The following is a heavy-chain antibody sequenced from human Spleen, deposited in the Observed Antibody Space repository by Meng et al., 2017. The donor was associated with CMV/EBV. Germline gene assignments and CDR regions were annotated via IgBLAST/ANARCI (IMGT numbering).Heavy chain of an antibody. CDR2: ISWNSGSI. J-gene: IGHJ4*02. D-gene: IGHD1-26*01. CDR3: ARDGTSAVGATTPFFDF. V-gene: IGHV3-9*01. Sequence: SLKISCAASGFTFADYAMQWVRQVPGKGLEWVSGISWNSGSIGYADSVKGRFTISRDNAKNSLYLQMNSLRGEDTAMYYCARDGTSAVGATTPFFDFWGRGTLVTVSS. CDR1: GFTFADYA.